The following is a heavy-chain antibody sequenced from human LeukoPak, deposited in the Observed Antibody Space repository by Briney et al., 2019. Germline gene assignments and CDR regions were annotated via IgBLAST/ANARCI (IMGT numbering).Heavy chain of an antibody. CDR1: GFTFSSYG. J-gene: IGHJ6*03. Sequence: GGSLRLSCAASGFTFSSYGMHWVRQAPGKGLEWVAVISYDGSNKYYADSVKGRFTISRDNAKNSLYLQMNSLRAEDTAVYYCARYQVYYYYYMDVWGKGTTVTVSS. CDR3: ARYQVYYYYYMDV. CDR2: ISYDGSNK. V-gene: IGHV3-30*03.